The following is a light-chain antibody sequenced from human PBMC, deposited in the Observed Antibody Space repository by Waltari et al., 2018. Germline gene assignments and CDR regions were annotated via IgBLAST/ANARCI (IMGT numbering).Light chain of an antibody. Sequence: EIVLTQSPGTLSLSPGERATLSCRASQSVSRALAWYQQKPGQAPMLPVYGASNRATGIPDRFSGSGYGTDFSLTISRLDPEDVAVYYCQHYERLPATFGQGTKVEIK. CDR3: QHYERLPAT. V-gene: IGKV3-20*01. J-gene: IGKJ1*01. CDR2: GAS. CDR1: QSVSRA.